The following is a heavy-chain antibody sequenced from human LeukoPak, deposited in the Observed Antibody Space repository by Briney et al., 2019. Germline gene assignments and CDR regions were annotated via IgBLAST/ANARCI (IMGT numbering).Heavy chain of an antibody. V-gene: IGHV4-4*07. CDR3: ARIVGATSRGAFDI. CDR1: GGSISSYY. Sequence: PSETLSLTCTDSGGSISSYYWSWIRQPAGKGLEWIGRIYTSGSTNYNPSLKSRVTMSVDTSKNQFSLKLSSVTAADTAVYYCARIVGATSRGAFDIWGQGTMVTVSS. J-gene: IGHJ3*02. CDR2: IYTSGST. D-gene: IGHD1-26*01.